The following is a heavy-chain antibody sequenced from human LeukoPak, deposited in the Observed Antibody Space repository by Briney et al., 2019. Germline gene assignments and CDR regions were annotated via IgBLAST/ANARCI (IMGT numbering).Heavy chain of an antibody. CDR2: IYYSGST. V-gene: IGHV4-59*08. Sequence: SETLSLTCTVSGGSISSYYWSWIRQPPGKGLVWIGYIYYSGSTNYNPSLKSRVTIPVDTSKNQFSLKLSSVTAADTAVYYCARWGLTTVTRALDYWGQGTLVTVSS. CDR1: GGSISSYY. J-gene: IGHJ4*02. CDR3: ARWGLTTVTRALDY. D-gene: IGHD4-17*01.